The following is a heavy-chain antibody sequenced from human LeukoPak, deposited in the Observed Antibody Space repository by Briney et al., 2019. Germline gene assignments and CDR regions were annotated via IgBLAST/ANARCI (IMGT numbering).Heavy chain of an antibody. D-gene: IGHD6-6*01. Sequence: SETLSLTCAVSGYSISSCYYWGWIRQPPGKGLEWIGSIYHSGSTYYNPSLKSRVTISVDTSKNQFSLKLSSVTAADTAVYYCARNVKQLDFKENWFDPWGQGTLVTVSS. CDR2: IYHSGST. V-gene: IGHV4-38-2*01. CDR3: ARNVKQLDFKENWFDP. CDR1: GYSISSCYY. J-gene: IGHJ5*02.